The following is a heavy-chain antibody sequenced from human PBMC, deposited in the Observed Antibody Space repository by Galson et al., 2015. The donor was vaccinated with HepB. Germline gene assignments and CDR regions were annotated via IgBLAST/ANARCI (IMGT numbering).Heavy chain of an antibody. V-gene: IGHV1-46*01. D-gene: IGHD3-22*01. CDR1: GYTFTNYA. J-gene: IGHJ4*02. Sequence: SVKVSCKASGYTFTNYAMHWVRQAPGQRLEWMGWINPSGDITTFAQKFQGRVTMTRDTSRSTDYMHLSSLSSEDTAVYYCARDSSDYSPDYWGQGTLVTVSS. CDR3: ARDSSDYSPDY. CDR2: INPSGDIT.